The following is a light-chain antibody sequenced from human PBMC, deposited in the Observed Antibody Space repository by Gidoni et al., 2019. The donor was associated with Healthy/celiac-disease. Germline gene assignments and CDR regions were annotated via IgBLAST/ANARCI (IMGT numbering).Light chain of an antibody. J-gene: IGKJ1*01. CDR1: QSVSSSY. CDR3: QQYGSSLWT. V-gene: IGKV3-20*01. CDR2: GAS. Sequence: TVLTQSPGTLSLSPGERATPPCRASQSVSSSYLAWYQQKPGQAPRLLIYGASSRATGIPDRFSGSGSGTDFTLTISRLEPEDFAVYYCQQYGSSLWTFGQXAKVEIK.